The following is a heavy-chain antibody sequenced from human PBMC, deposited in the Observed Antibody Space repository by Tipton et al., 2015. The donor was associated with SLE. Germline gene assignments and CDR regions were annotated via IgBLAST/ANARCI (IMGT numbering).Heavy chain of an antibody. J-gene: IGHJ3*02. CDR1: GGSFSGYY. CDR2: INHRGST. Sequence: TLSLTCAVYGGSFSGYYWSWIRQPPGKGLEWIGKINHRGSTNYNPSLKSRVTISVDTSKNQFSLKLSSVTAADTAVYYCARDEDFSGAFDIWGQGTMVTVSS. CDR3: ARDEDFSGAFDI. V-gene: IGHV4-34*01. D-gene: IGHD3-3*01.